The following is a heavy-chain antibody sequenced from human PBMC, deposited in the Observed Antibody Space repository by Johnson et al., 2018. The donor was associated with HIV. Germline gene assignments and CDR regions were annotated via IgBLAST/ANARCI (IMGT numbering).Heavy chain of an antibody. CDR1: GFTFSSYA. Sequence: QLVESGGGVVQPGRSLRLSCAASGFTFSSYAMHWVRQAPGKGLEWVAVISYDGSNKYYADSVKGRFTISRDNSKNTLYLQMNSLRAEDTAVYYCARDVNFWSGPLHAFDIWGQGTMVTVSS. D-gene: IGHD3-3*01. CDR2: ISYDGSNK. CDR3: ARDVNFWSGPLHAFDI. V-gene: IGHV3-30-3*01. J-gene: IGHJ3*02.